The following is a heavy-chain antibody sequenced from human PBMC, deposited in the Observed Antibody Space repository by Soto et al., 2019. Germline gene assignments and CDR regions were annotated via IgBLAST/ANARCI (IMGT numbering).Heavy chain of an antibody. CDR2: IYYSGST. J-gene: IGHJ5*02. V-gene: IGHV4-31*03. D-gene: IGHD4-17*01. CDR3: ATWTTVTTVPMYNWFDP. CDR1: GGSISSGGYY. Sequence: QVQLQESGPGLVKPSQTLSLTCTVSGGSISSGGYYWSWIRQHPGKGLEWIGYIYYSGSTYYNPSLKSRVTISVDTSKNQFSLKLSSVTAADTAVYYCATWTTVTTVPMYNWFDPWGQGTLVTVSS.